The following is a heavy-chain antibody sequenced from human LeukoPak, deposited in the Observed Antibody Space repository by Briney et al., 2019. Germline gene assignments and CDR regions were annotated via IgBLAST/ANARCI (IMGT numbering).Heavy chain of an antibody. V-gene: IGHV4-59*12. CDR2: ISYSGST. D-gene: IGHD6-6*01. CDR3: ARGGSRSYTSSTLDY. CDR1: GGSITVYY. Sequence: SETLSLTCSVSGGSITVYYWNWIRQSPGKGLEWIGTISYSGSTNYNPSLKSRVTISIDTSKNRFSLKVSSVIAADTAMYYCARGGSRSYTSSTLDYWGQGTLVTVSS. J-gene: IGHJ4*02.